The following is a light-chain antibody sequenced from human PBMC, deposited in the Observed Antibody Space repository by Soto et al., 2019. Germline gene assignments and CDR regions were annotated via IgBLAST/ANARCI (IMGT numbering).Light chain of an antibody. V-gene: IGLV1-44*01. CDR2: TND. J-gene: IGLJ2*01. CDR3: ATWDDSLDGPV. CDR1: SSNIGRNA. Sequence: QPVLTQPPSASGAPGQRVTISCSGSSSNIGRNAVNWYRQLPGTAPRLLIYTNDLRPSGVPDRFSASRSGTSASLAISGLQSEDEAKFYCATWDDSLDGPVFGGGTKLTVL.